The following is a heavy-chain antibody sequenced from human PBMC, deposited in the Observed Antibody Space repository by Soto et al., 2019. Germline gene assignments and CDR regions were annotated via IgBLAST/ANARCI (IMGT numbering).Heavy chain of an antibody. V-gene: IGHV1-18*01. CDR3: ARAVDGYDSMFDY. CDR1: GYTFTTYA. J-gene: IGHJ4*02. D-gene: IGHD5-12*01. Sequence: ASVKVSCTASGYTFTTYAMHWVRQAPGQGLEWMGWISAYNGNTNYAQKLQGRVTMTTDTSTSTAYMELRSLRSDDTAVYYCARAVDGYDSMFDYWGQGTLVTVSS. CDR2: ISAYNGNT.